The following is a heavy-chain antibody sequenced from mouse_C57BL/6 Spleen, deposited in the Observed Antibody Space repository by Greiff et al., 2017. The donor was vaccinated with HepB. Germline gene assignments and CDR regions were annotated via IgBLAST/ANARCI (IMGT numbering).Heavy chain of an antibody. CDR3: ARLDGSSLSWFAY. CDR1: GYTFTSYW. J-gene: IGHJ3*01. Sequence: QVQLKQPGAELVRPGSSVKLSCKASGYTFTSYWMDWVKQRPGQGLEWIGNIYPSDSETHYNQKFKDKATLTVDKSSSTAYMQLSSLTSEDSAVYYCARLDGSSLSWFAYWGQGTLVTVSA. V-gene: IGHV1-61*01. D-gene: IGHD1-1*01. CDR2: IYPSDSET.